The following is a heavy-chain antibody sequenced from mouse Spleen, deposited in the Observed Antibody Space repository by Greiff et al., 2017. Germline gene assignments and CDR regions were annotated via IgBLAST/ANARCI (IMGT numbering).Heavy chain of an antibody. D-gene: IGHD4-1*01. V-gene: IGHV5-6-2*01. CDR3: ARASNWYFDY. CDR2: INSNGGST. CDR1: GFTFSSYA. J-gene: IGHJ2*01. Sequence: EVKLVESGGGLVKPGGSLKLSCAASGFTFSSYAMSWVRQTPEKRLEWVAAINSNGGSTYYPDTVKDRFTISRDNAKNTLYLQMSSLRSEDTALYYCARASNWYFDYWGQGTTLTVSS.